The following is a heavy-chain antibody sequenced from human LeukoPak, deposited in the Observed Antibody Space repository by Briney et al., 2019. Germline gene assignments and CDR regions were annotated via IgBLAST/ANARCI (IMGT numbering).Heavy chain of an antibody. D-gene: IGHD4-11*01. Sequence: GGSLRLSCAASGFTFSSYEMNWVRQAPGKGLEWVSYISSSGSTIYYANSVKGRFTISRDNAKNSLYLQMNSLRAEGTAVYYCARDFPTVTTSYFDYWGQGTLVTVSS. J-gene: IGHJ4*02. V-gene: IGHV3-48*03. CDR2: ISSSGSTI. CDR1: GFTFSSYE. CDR3: ARDFPTVTTSYFDY.